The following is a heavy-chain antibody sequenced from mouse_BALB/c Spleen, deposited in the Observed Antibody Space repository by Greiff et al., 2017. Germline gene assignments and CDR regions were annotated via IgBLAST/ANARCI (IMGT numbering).Heavy chain of an antibody. CDR3: ARCGGNYAYYFDY. J-gene: IGHJ2*01. CDR1: GYSITSDYA. CDR2: ISYSGST. Sequence: EVQLVESGPGLVKPSQSLSLTCTVTGYSITSDYAWNWIRQFPGNTLEWMGYISYSGSTSYNPSLKSRISITRDTSKNQFFLQLNSVTTEDTATYYCARCGGNYAYYFDYWGQGTTLTVSS. D-gene: IGHD2-1*01. V-gene: IGHV3-2*02.